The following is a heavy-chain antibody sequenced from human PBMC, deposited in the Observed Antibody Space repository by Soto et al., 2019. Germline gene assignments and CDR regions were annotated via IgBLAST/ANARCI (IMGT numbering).Heavy chain of an antibody. D-gene: IGHD1-26*01. CDR1: GFTFSSYW. Sequence: GESLKISCAASGFTFSSYWMSWVRQAPGKGLEWVANIKQDGSEKYYVDSVKGRFTISRDNAKNSLYLQMNSLRAEDTAVYYCARIVGATTGAFDIWGQGTMVTVSS. V-gene: IGHV3-7*01. CDR2: IKQDGSEK. J-gene: IGHJ3*02. CDR3: ARIVGATTGAFDI.